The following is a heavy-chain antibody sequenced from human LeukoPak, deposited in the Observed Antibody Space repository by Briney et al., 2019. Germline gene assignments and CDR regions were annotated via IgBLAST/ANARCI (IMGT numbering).Heavy chain of an antibody. CDR3: ARDGRQYCGGDCYPA. V-gene: IGHV4-4*07. J-gene: IGHJ4*02. CDR2: IYTSGST. Sequence: RTSETLSLTCTVSGGSISSYYWSWIRQPAGKGLEWIGRIYTSGSTNYNPSLKSRVTMSVDTSKNQFSLKLSSVAAADTAVYYCARDGRQYCGGDCYPAWGQGTLVTVSS. D-gene: IGHD2-21*01. CDR1: GGSISSYY.